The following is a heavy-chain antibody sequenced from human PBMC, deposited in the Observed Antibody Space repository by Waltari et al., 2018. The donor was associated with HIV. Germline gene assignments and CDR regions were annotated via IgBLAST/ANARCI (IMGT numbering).Heavy chain of an antibody. Sequence: EVQLVESGGGLVQPGGSLRLSCAASGFTFSSYSMNWVRQAPGKGLGWVSYMSSSSSTIYYADSVKGRFTISRDNAKNSLYLQMNSLRAEDTAVYYCARDDYGMDVWGQGTTVTVSS. V-gene: IGHV3-48*04. J-gene: IGHJ6*02. CDR2: MSSSSSTI. CDR1: GFTFSSYS. CDR3: ARDDYGMDV.